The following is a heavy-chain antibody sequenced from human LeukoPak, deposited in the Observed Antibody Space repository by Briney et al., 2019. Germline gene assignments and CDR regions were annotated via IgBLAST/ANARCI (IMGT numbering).Heavy chain of an antibody. J-gene: IGHJ4*02. CDR2: IGSSSSYI. V-gene: IGHV3-21*01. Sequence: GGSLRLSCAGSGFTFSSYSMTWVRQAPGRGLEWVSSIGSSSSYINYADSVRGRFTISRDNAKDSLYLQMNSLGAEDTAMYYCARENSYYYDSSGYTDYWGQGTLVTVSS. D-gene: IGHD3-22*01. CDR1: GFTFSSYS. CDR3: ARENSYYYDSSGYTDY.